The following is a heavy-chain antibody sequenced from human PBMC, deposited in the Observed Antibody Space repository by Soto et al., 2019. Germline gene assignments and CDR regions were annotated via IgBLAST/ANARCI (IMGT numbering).Heavy chain of an antibody. CDR2: IDWDDDK. Sequence: SGPTLVNPTQTLTLTCTFSGFSLNSNGMCVNWIRQPPGKALEWRALIDWDDDKYYSTSLQTRLTIPRDTPKNQVVITMTNMDPVDTATDYCARPSALSLRYPLGMDVWGQGTTVTVSS. V-gene: IGHV2-70*13. J-gene: IGHJ6*02. D-gene: IGHD1-1*01. CDR3: ARPSALSLRYPLGMDV. CDR1: GFSLNSNGMC.